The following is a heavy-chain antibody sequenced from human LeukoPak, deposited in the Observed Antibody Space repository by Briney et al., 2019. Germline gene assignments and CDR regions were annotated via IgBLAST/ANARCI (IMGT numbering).Heavy chain of an antibody. Sequence: GGSLRLSCAASGFTFSNYGMHWVRQAPGKGLEWVGIIWYDGSNKYYADSVKGRFTISRDNSKNTLYLQMNSLRVEDTAVYYCARPYYSNYYYYGMDVWGQGTTVTVSS. CDR1: GFTFSNYG. CDR2: IWYDGSNK. V-gene: IGHV3-33*08. D-gene: IGHD4-11*01. CDR3: ARPYYSNYYYYGMDV. J-gene: IGHJ6*02.